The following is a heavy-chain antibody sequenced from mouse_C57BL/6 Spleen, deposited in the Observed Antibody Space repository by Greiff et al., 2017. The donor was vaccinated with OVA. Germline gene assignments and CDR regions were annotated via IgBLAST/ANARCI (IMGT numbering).Heavy chain of an antibody. J-gene: IGHJ1*03. Sequence: QVQLKQPGAELVKPGASVKLSCKASGYTFTSYWMHWVKQRPGQGLEWIGMIHPNSGSTNYNEKFKSKATLTVDKSSSTAYMQLSSLTSEDSAVYYCARGGTVAYWSIDVWGTGTTVTVSS. D-gene: IGHD1-1*01. CDR1: GYTFTSYW. V-gene: IGHV1-64*01. CDR3: ARGGTVAYWSIDV. CDR2: IHPNSGST.